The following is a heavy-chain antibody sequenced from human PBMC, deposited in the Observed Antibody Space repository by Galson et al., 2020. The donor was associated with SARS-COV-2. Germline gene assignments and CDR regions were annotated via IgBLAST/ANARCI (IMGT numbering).Heavy chain of an antibody. CDR2: LYYSGST. J-gene: IGHJ6*02. Sequence: SETLSLTCTVSGGSISSSSYYWGWIRQPPGTGLEWIGSLYYSGSTYYNPSLKSRVTISVDTSKNQFSLKLSSVTAADTAVYYCARVDDILTGYYYYGMDVWGQGTTVTVSS. D-gene: IGHD3-9*01. CDR1: GGSISSSSYY. V-gene: IGHV4-39*01. CDR3: ARVDDILTGYYYYGMDV.